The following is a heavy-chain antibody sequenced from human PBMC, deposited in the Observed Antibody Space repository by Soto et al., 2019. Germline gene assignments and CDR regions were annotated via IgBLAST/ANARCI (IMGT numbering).Heavy chain of an antibody. D-gene: IGHD2-15*01. J-gene: IGHJ6*02. Sequence: PGGSLRLSCSASGFTFSIYAMHWVRQAPGKGLEYVSSISTNGGSTDYADSVKGRFTISRDNSKNTLYLQMNSLRAEDTAVYYCAKDEVLVEVVARDYYGMDVWGQGTTVTVSS. CDR1: GFTFSIYA. CDR2: ISTNGGST. CDR3: AKDEVLVEVVARDYYGMDV. V-gene: IGHV3-64*04.